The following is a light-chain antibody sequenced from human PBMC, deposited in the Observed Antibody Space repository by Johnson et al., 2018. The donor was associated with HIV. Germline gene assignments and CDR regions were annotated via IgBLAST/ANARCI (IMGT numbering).Light chain of an antibody. V-gene: IGLV1-51*01. CDR3: GRWDDSLSAGPYV. CDR2: DNT. CDR1: SSNIGNNY. J-gene: IGLJ1*01. Sequence: QSVLTQPPSVSAAPGQKVTISCSGSSSNIGNNYVSWYQQLPGTAPKLLIYDNTKRPSGIPDRFSGSKSGTSATLGITGLQTGDEADYYCGRWDDSLSAGPYVFGTGTKVTVL.